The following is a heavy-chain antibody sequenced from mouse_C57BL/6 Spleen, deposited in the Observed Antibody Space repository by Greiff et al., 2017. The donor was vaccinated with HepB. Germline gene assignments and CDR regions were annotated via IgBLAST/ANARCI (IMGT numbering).Heavy chain of an antibody. J-gene: IGHJ2*01. D-gene: IGHD3-3*01. V-gene: IGHV1-50*01. CDR2: IDPSDSYT. CDR3: ARGGTLAPYIDY. Sequence: QVQLQQSGAELVKPGASVKLSCKASGYTFTSYWMQWVKQRPGQGLEWIGEIDPSDSYTNYNQKFKGKATLTVDTSSSTAYMQLSSLTSEDSAVYYCARGGTLAPYIDYWGQGTTLTVSS. CDR1: GYTFTSYW.